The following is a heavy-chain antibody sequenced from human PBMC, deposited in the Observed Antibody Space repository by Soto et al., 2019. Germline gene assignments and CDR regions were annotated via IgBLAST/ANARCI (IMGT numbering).Heavy chain of an antibody. D-gene: IGHD3-22*01. V-gene: IGHV4-39*01. Sequence: SETLSLTCTVSGGSIDRSNYYWDWIRQPPGKGLEWIGTTYYNGNAYYNPSLKSRVTMSVDTSKNQFSLKLISVTAADTALYYCARHFVAVVIKGWGYWGQGTLVTVS. CDR3: ARHFVAVVIKGWGY. CDR2: TYYNGNA. J-gene: IGHJ4*02. CDR1: GGSIDRSNYY.